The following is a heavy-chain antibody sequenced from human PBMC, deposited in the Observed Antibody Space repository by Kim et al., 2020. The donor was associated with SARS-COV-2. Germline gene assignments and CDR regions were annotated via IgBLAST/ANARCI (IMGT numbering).Heavy chain of an antibody. CDR3: SRNDDNGWTVVN. CDR2: VYYSGST. J-gene: IGHJ1*01. V-gene: IGHV4-59*12. CDR1: GGSFSSYY. Sequence: SETLSLTCTVSGGSFSSYYWTWIRQPPGKGLEWIGYVYYSGSTKYNPSLESRLSMSLDTSKNQFSLNLTAVTAADTAVYYCSRNDDNGWTVVNWG. D-gene: IGHD6-19*01.